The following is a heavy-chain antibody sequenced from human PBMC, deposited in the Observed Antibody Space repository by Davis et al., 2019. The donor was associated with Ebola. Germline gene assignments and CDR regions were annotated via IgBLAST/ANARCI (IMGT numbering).Heavy chain of an antibody. CDR1: GFTFSDYY. D-gene: IGHD6-13*01. J-gene: IGHJ1*01. CDR3: AKDPWGSSWYGYFQH. CDR2: ISSSGSTI. Sequence: GESLKISCAASGFTFSDYYMSWIRQAPGKGLEWVSYISSSGSTIYYADSVKGRFTISRDNAKNSLYLQMNSLRAEDTAVYYCAKDPWGSSWYGYFQHWGQGTLVTVSS. V-gene: IGHV3-11*01.